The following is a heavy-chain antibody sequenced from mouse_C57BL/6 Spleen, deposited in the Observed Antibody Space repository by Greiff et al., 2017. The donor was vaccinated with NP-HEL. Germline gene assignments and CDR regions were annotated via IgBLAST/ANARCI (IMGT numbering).Heavy chain of an antibody. D-gene: IGHD1-1*01. CDR3: TATVVPDY. J-gene: IGHJ2*01. Sequence: EVKLMESGGGLVQPGGSMKLSCVASGFTFSNYWMNWVRQSPEKGLEWVAQIRLKSDNYATLYAESVKGRFTISRDDSKSSVYLQMNNLRAEDTGIYYCTATVVPDYWGQGTTLTVSS. CDR1: GFTFSNYW. CDR2: IRLKSDNYAT. V-gene: IGHV6-3*01.